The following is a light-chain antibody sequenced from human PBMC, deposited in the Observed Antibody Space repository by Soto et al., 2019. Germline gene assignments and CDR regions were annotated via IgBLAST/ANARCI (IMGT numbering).Light chain of an antibody. Sequence: EIVLTHSPGTLSLTPGETATLSCRASLTINDNYLAWYQQKAGQAPRLVIYDASNRATGIPDRFSASGSGTDFTLTISRLEPEDFAVYFCQQYSMAPLTFGQGTKVDIK. CDR3: QQYSMAPLT. V-gene: IGKV3-20*01. J-gene: IGKJ1*01. CDR2: DAS. CDR1: LTINDNY.